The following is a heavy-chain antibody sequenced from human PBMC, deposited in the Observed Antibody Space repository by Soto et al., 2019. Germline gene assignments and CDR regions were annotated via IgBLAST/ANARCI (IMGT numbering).Heavy chain of an antibody. CDR2: ISAYNGNT. J-gene: IGHJ3*02. CDR3: ARSARNYDYVWPQPPLLFDI. V-gene: IGHV1-18*01. D-gene: IGHD3-16*01. Sequence: ASVKVSCKASGYTFTSYGISWVRQAPGQGLEWMGWISAYNGNTNYAQKLQGRVTMTTDTSTSTAYMELRSLRSDDTAVYYCARSARNYDYVWPQPPLLFDIWGQGTLVTASS. CDR1: GYTFTSYG.